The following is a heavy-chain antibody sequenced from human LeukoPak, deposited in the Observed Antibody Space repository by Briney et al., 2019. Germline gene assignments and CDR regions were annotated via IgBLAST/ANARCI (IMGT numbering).Heavy chain of an antibody. J-gene: IGHJ4*02. CDR3: AKSALQFLEWLSPFDY. D-gene: IGHD3-3*01. V-gene: IGHV3-23*01. CDR2: ISGSGTGT. Sequence: GGSLRLSCAASGFIFNDYAMNWVRQAPGKGLEWVSVISGSGTGTYYADSVTGRFTISRDNSKSTLFLQMTSLRADDTAVYYCAKSALQFLEWLSPFDYWGQGILVTVSS. CDR1: GFIFNDYA.